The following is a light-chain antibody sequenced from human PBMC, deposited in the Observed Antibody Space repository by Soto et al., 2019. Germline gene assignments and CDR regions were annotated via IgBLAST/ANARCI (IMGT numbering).Light chain of an antibody. CDR3: GSYTSISSLGVI. J-gene: IGLJ2*01. CDR2: DVS. CDR1: SSDIGDNY. V-gene: IGLV2-14*01. Sequence: QSALTQPASVSGSPGQSITISCTGTSSDIGDNYVSWYQQHPGKAPKLMIYDVSNRPSGVSNRFSGSKSGNTASLTISGLQAEDEADYYCGSYTSISSLGVIFGGGTKVTVL.